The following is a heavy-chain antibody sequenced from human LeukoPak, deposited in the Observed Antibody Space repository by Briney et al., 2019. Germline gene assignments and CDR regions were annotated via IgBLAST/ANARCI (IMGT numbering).Heavy chain of an antibody. J-gene: IGHJ2*01. V-gene: IGHV4-59*01. CDR3: ARDRGWSFPNWYFDL. D-gene: IGHD6-19*01. CDR2: IYYSGST. CDR1: GGSISSYY. Sequence: SETLSLTCTVSGGSISSYYWSWIRQLPGKGLEWIGYIYYSGSTNYNPSLKSRVTISVDTSKNQFSLKLSSVTAADTAVYYCARDRGWSFPNWYFDLWGRGTLVTVSS.